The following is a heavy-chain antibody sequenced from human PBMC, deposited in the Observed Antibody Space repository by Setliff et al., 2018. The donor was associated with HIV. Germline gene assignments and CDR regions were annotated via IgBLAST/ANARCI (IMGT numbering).Heavy chain of an antibody. CDR1: GGSISSSSYY. CDR3: ARRIAAADDAFVI. CDR2: IYYSGST. Sequence: SETLSLTCTVSGGSISSSSYYWGWIRQPPGKGLEWIGSIYYSGSTYYNPSLKSRVTISVDTSKNQFSLKLSSVTAAATAVYYCARRIAAADDAFVIWGQGTMVTVSS. V-gene: IGHV4-39*01. J-gene: IGHJ3*02. D-gene: IGHD6-13*01.